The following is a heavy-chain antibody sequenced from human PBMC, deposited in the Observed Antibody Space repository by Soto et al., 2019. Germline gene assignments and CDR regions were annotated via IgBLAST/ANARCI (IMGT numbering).Heavy chain of an antibody. CDR2: INPNGGGT. J-gene: IGHJ4*02. D-gene: IGHD5-12*01. CDR1: GYSFIAYY. Sequence: ASVKVSCKASGYSFIAYYMHWVRQAPGQGLEWIGWINPNGGGTNYAQNFQGRVTMTRDTSISTAYMELSRLGSDDTAMYYCARVPLRGYTGHFDYWGQGTLVTVSS. CDR3: ARVPLRGYTGHFDY. V-gene: IGHV1-2*02.